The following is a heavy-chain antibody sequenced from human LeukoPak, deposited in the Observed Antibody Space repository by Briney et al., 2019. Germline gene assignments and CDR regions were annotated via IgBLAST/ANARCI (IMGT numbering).Heavy chain of an antibody. Sequence: SETLSLTCAVSGYSISSGYYWGWIRPPPGKGLEWIGSIYHSGSTYYNPSLKSRVTISVDTSKNQFSLKLSSVTAADTAVYYCARAPRPHFVPFDYWGQGTLVTVSS. V-gene: IGHV4-38-2*01. CDR2: IYHSGST. D-gene: IGHD3-3*02. J-gene: IGHJ4*02. CDR1: GYSISSGYY. CDR3: ARAPRPHFVPFDY.